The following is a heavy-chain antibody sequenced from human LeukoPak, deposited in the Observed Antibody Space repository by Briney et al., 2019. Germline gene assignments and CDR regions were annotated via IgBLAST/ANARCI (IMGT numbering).Heavy chain of an antibody. V-gene: IGHV4-4*07. D-gene: IGHD2-2*01. CDR2: IYTSGST. Sequence: SETLSLTCTVSGGSITSKHWSWIRQPAGKGLEWIGRIYTSGSTNYNPSLKSRVTMSVDTSKNQFSLKLSSVTAADTAVYYCARDKGYCSSTSCRRYFDYWGQGTLVTVSS. CDR3: ARDKGYCSSTSCRRYFDY. J-gene: IGHJ4*02. CDR1: GGSITSKH.